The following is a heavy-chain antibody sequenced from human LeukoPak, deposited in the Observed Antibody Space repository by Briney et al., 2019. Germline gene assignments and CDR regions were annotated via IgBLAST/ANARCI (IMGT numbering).Heavy chain of an antibody. CDR2: INFNSGGK. D-gene: IGHD2-21*01. Sequence: ASVKVSCKASAYTFSCYYIHWVRQAPGQGLEWMGWINFNSGGKIFAEKFQDRVTMARHTSISTAYMELSRLRSDDTAVYYCARQIVSGSMGCDFWGQGTLVTVSS. V-gene: IGHV1-2*02. CDR3: ARQIVSGSMGCDF. CDR1: AYTFSCYY. J-gene: IGHJ4*02.